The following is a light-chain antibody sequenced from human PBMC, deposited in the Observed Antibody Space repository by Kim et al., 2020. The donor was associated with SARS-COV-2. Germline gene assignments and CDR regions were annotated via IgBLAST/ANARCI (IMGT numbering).Light chain of an antibody. CDR3: QKYGSSPFT. CDR1: RVSSNY. Sequence: ASGGASATISCGGRRVSSNYLAWYQQKPGQAPKLLIYAASTWPTGVPARFSGSGSGTDFTLTISSLQPEDFATYYCQKYGSSPFTFGQGTRVEIK. CDR2: AAS. J-gene: IGKJ5*01. V-gene: IGKV1-27*01.